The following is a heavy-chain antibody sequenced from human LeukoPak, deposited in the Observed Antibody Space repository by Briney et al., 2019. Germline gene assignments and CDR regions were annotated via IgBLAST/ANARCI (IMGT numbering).Heavy chain of an antibody. Sequence: GGSLRLSCAASGFTFSSYGMHWVRQAPGKGLEWVAFIRYDGSNKYYADSVKGRFTISRDNAKNSLYLQMNSLRAEDTAVYYCARVRHCSSTSCYRPDSFYFDYWGQGTLVTVSS. D-gene: IGHD2-2*02. J-gene: IGHJ4*02. CDR3: ARVRHCSSTSCYRPDSFYFDY. CDR2: IRYDGSNK. CDR1: GFTFSSYG. V-gene: IGHV3-30*02.